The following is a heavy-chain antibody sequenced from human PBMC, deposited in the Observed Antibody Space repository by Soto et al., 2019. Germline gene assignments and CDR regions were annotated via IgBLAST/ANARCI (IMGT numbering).Heavy chain of an antibody. V-gene: IGHV1-69*02. CDR2: IIPMLGVV. J-gene: IGHJ3*02. CDR1: GGTLNTYT. Sequence: QVQLVQSGAEVKKPGSSVKVSCKASGGTLNTYTMFWVRQAPGQGLEWMGRIIPMLGVVNSAQKFQGRVTITADKSTTTAYMELTSLRSEDTALYYCTIGSWSGEVFDILGQATMVAVSS. D-gene: IGHD6-13*01. CDR3: TIGSWSGEVFDI.